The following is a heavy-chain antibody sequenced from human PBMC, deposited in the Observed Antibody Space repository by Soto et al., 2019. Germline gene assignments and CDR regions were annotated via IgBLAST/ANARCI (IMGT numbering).Heavy chain of an antibody. V-gene: IGHV3-33*01. CDR2: IWYDGSNK. CDR3: ARWGIAAGDY. Sequence: QVQLVESGGGVVQPGRSLRLSCAASGFTFSSYGMNWVRKAPGKGLEWVAVIWYDGSNKYYADSVKGRFTISRDNSKNTLYLQMNSLRAEDTAVYYCARWGIAAGDYWGQGTLVTVSS. J-gene: IGHJ4*02. CDR1: GFTFSSYG. D-gene: IGHD6-13*01.